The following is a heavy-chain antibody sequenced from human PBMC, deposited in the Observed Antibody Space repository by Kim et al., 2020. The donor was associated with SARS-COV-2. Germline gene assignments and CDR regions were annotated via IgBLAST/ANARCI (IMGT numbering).Heavy chain of an antibody. Sequence: GGSLRLSCAASGFTFSNAWMSWVRQAPGKGLEWVGRIKSKTDGGTTDYAAPVKGRFTISRDDSKNTLYLQMNSLKTEDTAVYYCTTVASVGVGSSSWSWGQGTLVTVSS. D-gene: IGHD6-13*01. CDR1: GFTFSNAW. CDR2: IKSKTDGGTT. V-gene: IGHV3-15*01. J-gene: IGHJ4*02. CDR3: TTVASVGVGSSSWS.